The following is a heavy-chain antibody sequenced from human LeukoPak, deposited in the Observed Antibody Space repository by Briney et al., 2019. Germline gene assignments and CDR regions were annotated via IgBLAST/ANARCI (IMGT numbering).Heavy chain of an antibody. Sequence: PSGTLSHTRTVSGASISSSYLSWVRPPPGKRLEWIGFIYYNGNTNSNPSLKSRVTISADTSKNQFSLKLTSVTAADTAVYYCVRGNYDNGGYSNAFDSWGQGAMVTVSS. V-gene: IGHV4-59*01. CDR1: GASISSSY. D-gene: IGHD3-22*01. CDR3: VRGNYDNGGYSNAFDS. J-gene: IGHJ3*02. CDR2: IYYNGNT.